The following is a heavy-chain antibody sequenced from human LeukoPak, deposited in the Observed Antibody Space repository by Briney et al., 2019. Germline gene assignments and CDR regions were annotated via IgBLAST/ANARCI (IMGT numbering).Heavy chain of an antibody. CDR3: ARANYGSGYVFDY. CDR2: IGSRGRDI. J-gene: IGHJ4*02. D-gene: IGHD3-10*01. V-gene: IGHV3-48*01. Sequence: GGSLRLSCAASGFTFSSGNMNWARQAPGKGLEWVSYIGSRGRDIHYADSVKGRFTISRDNVKNSLYLQMNNLSAEDTAVYYCARANYGSGYVFDYWGQGTLVTVSS. CDR1: GFTFSSGN.